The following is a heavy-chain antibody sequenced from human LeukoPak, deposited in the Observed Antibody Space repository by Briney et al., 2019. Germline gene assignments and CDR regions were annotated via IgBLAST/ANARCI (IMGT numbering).Heavy chain of an antibody. CDR3: PRAAHMARGYYGMDV. CDR1: GYTFTSYD. Sequence: GASVKVSCKASGYTFTSYDISWVRQAPGQGLEWMGRVSAYNGNTNYAQKFQGRVTMTTDTSTSTAYMELRSLRSDDTAVFHCPRAAHMARGYYGMDVWGQGTAVTVSS. D-gene: IGHD3-10*01. CDR2: VSAYNGNT. J-gene: IGHJ6*02. V-gene: IGHV1-18*01.